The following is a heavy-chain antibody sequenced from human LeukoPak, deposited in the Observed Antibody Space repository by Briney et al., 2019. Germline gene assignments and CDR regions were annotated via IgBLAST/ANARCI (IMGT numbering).Heavy chain of an antibody. V-gene: IGHV3-7*01. J-gene: IGHJ4*02. CDR3: ARDIRWARDY. CDR1: GLTFSSYW. D-gene: IGHD1-14*01. CDR2: IKQDGSEK. Sequence: GGSLRLSCAASGLTFSSYWMSWVRQAPGKGLEWVANIKQDGSEKYYVDSAKGRFTISRDNAENSLYLQMNSLRAEDTAVYYRARDIRWARDYWGQGTLVTVSS.